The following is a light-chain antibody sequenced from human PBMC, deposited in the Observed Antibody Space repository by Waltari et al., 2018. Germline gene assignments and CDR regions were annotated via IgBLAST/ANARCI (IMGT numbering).Light chain of an antibody. CDR3: SSYTSSNTVV. CDR1: SSDVGGYNY. J-gene: IGLJ2*01. CDR2: EVG. Sequence: QSALTQPASVSGSPGQPITISCTGTSSDVGGYNYVSWYQQHPGKAPKLIIYEVGNRPSGVSNRFSGSKSGNTASLTMSGLQAEDEADYYCSSYTSSNTVVFGGGTKVTVL. V-gene: IGLV2-14*01.